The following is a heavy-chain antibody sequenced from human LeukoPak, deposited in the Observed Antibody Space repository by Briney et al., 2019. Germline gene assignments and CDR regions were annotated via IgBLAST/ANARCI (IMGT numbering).Heavy chain of an antibody. J-gene: IGHJ3*02. V-gene: IGHV3-15*01. D-gene: IGHD3-10*01. CDR1: GFTFSSYE. CDR3: ATVTTMIRGVVGDI. CDR2: VKSKADGGTT. Sequence: PGGSLRLSCAASGFTFSSYEMSWVRQAPGKGLEWVGRVKSKADGGTTHSAAPGRFTISRDDSKNTLYLLMNSLKPEDTAVYYCATVTTMIRGVVGDIWGQGTMVTVSS.